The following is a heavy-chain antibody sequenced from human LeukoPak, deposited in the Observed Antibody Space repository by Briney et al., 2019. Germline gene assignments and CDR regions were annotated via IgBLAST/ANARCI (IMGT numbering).Heavy chain of an antibody. CDR3: VRDLRTDYAFDS. V-gene: IGHV3-20*04. J-gene: IGHJ4*02. Sequence: PGGSLRLPCAASGFIFDDYGMTWVRHGPGKGLEWVSGINWDGYSTGYADSVRGRFTISRDNAKSTLYLQMNSLRPEDTALYYCVRDLRTDYAFDSWGQGTLVTVSS. CDR2: INWDGYST. D-gene: IGHD4/OR15-4a*01. CDR1: GFIFDDYG.